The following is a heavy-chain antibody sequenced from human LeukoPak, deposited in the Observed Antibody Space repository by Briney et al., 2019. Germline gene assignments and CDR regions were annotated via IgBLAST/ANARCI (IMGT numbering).Heavy chain of an antibody. CDR2: INEDGSEE. V-gene: IGHV3-7*01. Sequence: GGSLRLSCAPSGFTFSRYWMSWVRQAPGKGLEWVANINEDGSEEYYVDSVRGRFTIARDNAKNSLYLQMNSLRAEDTAVYYCARAGDGTASRDYWGQGTLVTVSS. D-gene: IGHD2-15*01. J-gene: IGHJ4*02. CDR1: GFTFSRYW. CDR3: ARAGDGTASRDY.